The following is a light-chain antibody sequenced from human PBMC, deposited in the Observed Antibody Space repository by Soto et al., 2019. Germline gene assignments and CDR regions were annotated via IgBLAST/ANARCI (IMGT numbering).Light chain of an antibody. Sequence: QSALTQPASVSGSPGQSITISCTGSRSDVGGYNYVSWYQQHPDKAPKLMIYDVSNRPSGVSNRFSGSKSGNTASLTISGLQAEDEADYSCSSSTSSNTLVFGGGTKLTVL. J-gene: IGLJ2*01. CDR3: SSSTSSNTLV. V-gene: IGLV2-14*03. CDR2: DVS. CDR1: RSDVGGYNY.